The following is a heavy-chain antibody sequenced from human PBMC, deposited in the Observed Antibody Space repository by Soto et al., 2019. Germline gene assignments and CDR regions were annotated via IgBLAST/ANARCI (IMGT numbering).Heavy chain of an antibody. V-gene: IGHV3-23*01. Sequence: VQVLESGGGLVQPGGSLRLSCSVSGFAFGGFTMTWVRQAPGKGLEWVSSISGSAARTYYADSVQGRFTISRDNSKSTLYPQMTSLRVEDTAGYYCTRGGVGTTGSCDFWGQGTLVAVSS. J-gene: IGHJ4*02. D-gene: IGHD6-13*01. CDR2: ISGSAART. CDR1: GFAFGGFT. CDR3: TRGGVGTTGSCDF.